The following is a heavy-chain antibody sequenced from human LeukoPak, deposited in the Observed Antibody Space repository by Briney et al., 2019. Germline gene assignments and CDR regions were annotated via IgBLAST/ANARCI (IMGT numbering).Heavy chain of an antibody. CDR3: ARAASIAVASPGTFDY. Sequence: PSETLPLTCGVSGYSINSGYYWGWVRQPPGKGLEWIGSIYHSGSTYYNPSLKSRVTISVDTSKNQFSLKLTSVTAADTAVYYCARAASIAVASPGTFDYWGQGTLVTVSS. V-gene: IGHV4-38-2*01. CDR1: GYSINSGYY. CDR2: IYHSGST. J-gene: IGHJ4*02. D-gene: IGHD6-19*01.